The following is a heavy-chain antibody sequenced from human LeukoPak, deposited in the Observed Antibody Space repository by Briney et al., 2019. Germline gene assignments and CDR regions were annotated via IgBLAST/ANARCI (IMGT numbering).Heavy chain of an antibody. CDR1: GFTFSGFA. D-gene: IGHD3-10*01. Sequence: GGSLRLSCAASGFTFSGFAMSWVRQPSGKGLEWVSTISGSGGSTYYAESVKGRFTISRDNSKNTVFLQMSSLSAEDTAVYYCAKGSSGSYYRGYFDPWGQGTLVAVSS. J-gene: IGHJ5*02. CDR3: AKGSSGSYYRGYFDP. V-gene: IGHV3-23*01. CDR2: ISGSGGST.